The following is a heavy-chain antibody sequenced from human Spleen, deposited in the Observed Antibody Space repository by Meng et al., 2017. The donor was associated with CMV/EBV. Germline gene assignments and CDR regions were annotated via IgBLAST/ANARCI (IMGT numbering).Heavy chain of an antibody. CDR3: ARLVVPAARYYYYYGMDV. CDR1: GFTFDDYA. J-gene: IGHJ6*02. CDR2: ISWNSGSI. Sequence: GGSLRLSCAASGFTFDDYAMHWVRQAPGKGLEWVSGISWNSGSIGYADSVKGRFTISRDNAKNSLYLQMNSLRAEDTAVYYCARLVVPAARYYYYYGMDVWGQGTTVTVSS. D-gene: IGHD2-2*01. V-gene: IGHV3-9*01.